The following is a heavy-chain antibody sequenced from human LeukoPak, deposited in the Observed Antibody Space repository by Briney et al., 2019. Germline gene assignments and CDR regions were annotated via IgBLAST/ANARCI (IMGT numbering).Heavy chain of an antibody. D-gene: IGHD5-18*01. CDR1: GFTFTYFG. J-gene: IGHJ4*02. Sequence: PGGSLRLSCAASGFTFTYFGMHWVRQAPGKGLEWVAFIRFDGGDKYYADSVKGRFTISRDNAKNSLYLQMNSLRAEDTAVYYCARDLSGVAGYTYGRGIDYWGQGTLVTVSS. V-gene: IGHV3-30*02. CDR2: IRFDGGDK. CDR3: ARDLSGVAGYTYGRGIDY.